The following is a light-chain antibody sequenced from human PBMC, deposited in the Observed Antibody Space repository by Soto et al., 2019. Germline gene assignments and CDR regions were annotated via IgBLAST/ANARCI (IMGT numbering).Light chain of an antibody. Sequence: QSVLTQPPSMSAAPGQKVTISCSGGASNIANNFVSWYQHLPGTAPKLLIYDTSNRPSGIPDRFSGSKSGTSATLGIAGLQTGDEADYYCVTWYNTLNAVVFGGGTKLTVL. CDR2: DTS. CDR1: ASNIANNF. J-gene: IGLJ2*01. V-gene: IGLV1-51*01. CDR3: VTWYNTLNAVV.